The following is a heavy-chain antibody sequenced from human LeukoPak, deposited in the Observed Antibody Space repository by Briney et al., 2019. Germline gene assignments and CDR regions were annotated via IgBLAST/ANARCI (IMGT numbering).Heavy chain of an antibody. CDR3: ARGGRPLDY. CDR1: GFTFGDYP. J-gene: IGHJ4*02. D-gene: IGHD3-10*01. CDR2: IKQDGSEK. Sequence: GGSLRLSCTASGFTFGDYPMSWFRQAPGKGLEWVANIKQDGSEKYYVDSVKGRFTISRDNAKNSLYLQMNSLRAEDTAVYYCARGGRPLDYWGQGTLVTVSS. V-gene: IGHV3-7*04.